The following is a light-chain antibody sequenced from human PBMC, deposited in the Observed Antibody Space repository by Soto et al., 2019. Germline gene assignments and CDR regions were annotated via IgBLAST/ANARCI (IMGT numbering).Light chain of an antibody. CDR3: QQRGNWPVT. Sequence: EIVLTQSPATLSLSPGERANLSCRASQSVSSYFAWYQQKPGQAPRLLIYDASNRATGIPARFSGSGSGTDFTLTISSLEPDDFAVYYCQQRGNWPVTFGQGTRVDIK. CDR1: QSVSSY. CDR2: DAS. V-gene: IGKV3-11*01. J-gene: IGKJ1*01.